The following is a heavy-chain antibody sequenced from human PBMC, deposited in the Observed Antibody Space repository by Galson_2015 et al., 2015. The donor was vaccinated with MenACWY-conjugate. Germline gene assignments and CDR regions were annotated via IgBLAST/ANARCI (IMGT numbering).Heavy chain of an antibody. D-gene: IGHD3-22*01. J-gene: IGHJ3*02. V-gene: IGHV4-39*01. Sequence: ETLSLTCAVSGGSISTGTYYWGWIRQPPGKRLEWLGSIYNTGSAYYNPSLKSRVTISVDTSKNHFSLRLSSVTAADTSMYYCATHARYYDVSGYYYGDAFDIWGQGTVVTVSS. CDR3: ATHARYYDVSGYYYGDAFDI. CDR1: GGSISTGTYY. CDR2: IYNTGSA.